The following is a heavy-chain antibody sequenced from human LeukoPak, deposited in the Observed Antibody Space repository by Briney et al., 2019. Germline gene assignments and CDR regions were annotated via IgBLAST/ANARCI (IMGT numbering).Heavy chain of an antibody. D-gene: IGHD6-19*01. CDR3: AINGYSSGWYGGNY. Sequence: SETLSLTCTVSGGSTSSYYWSWIRQPPGKGLEWIGYIYSSGSTNYNPSLKSRVTISVDTSKNQFSLKLSSVTAADTAVYYCAINGYSSGWYGGNYWGQGTLVTVSS. J-gene: IGHJ4*02. CDR2: IYSSGST. V-gene: IGHV4-59*12. CDR1: GGSTSSYY.